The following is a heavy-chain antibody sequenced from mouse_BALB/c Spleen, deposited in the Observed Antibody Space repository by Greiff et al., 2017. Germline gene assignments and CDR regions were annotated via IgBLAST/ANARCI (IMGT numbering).Heavy chain of an antibody. D-gene: IGHD1-1*01. Sequence: DVKLVESGGGLVQPGGSRKLSCAASGFTFSSFGMHWVRQAPEKGLEWVAYISSGSSTIYYADTVKGRFTISRDNPKNTLFLQMTSLRSEDTAMYYCARGGYGSSYGYFDYWGQGTTLTVSS. CDR2: ISSGSSTI. CDR3: ARGGYGSSYGYFDY. CDR1: GFTFSSFG. J-gene: IGHJ2*01. V-gene: IGHV5-17*02.